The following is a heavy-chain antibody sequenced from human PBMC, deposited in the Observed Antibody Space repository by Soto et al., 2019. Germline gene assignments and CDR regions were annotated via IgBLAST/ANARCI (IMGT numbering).Heavy chain of an antibody. D-gene: IGHD3-10*01. CDR1: GGTFSSYA. J-gene: IGHJ5*02. CDR3: ARVRYYGSGSLHWFDP. Sequence: SVKVSCKASGGTFSSYAISWVRQAPGQGLEWMGGIIPIFGTANYAQKFQGRVTITADESTSTAYMELSSLRSEDTAVYYCARVRYYGSGSLHWFDPWGQGTLVTV. CDR2: IIPIFGTA. V-gene: IGHV1-69*13.